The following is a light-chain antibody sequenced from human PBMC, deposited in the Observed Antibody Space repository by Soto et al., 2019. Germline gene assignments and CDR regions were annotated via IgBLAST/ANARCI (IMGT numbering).Light chain of an antibody. CDR3: QQYNNWPPIT. CDR1: QSVSRK. V-gene: IGKV3-15*01. CDR2: GAS. J-gene: IGKJ5*01. Sequence: EIVMTQSPATLSVSPGERATLSGRASQSVSRKLSCYQQKPGQAPRLLIYGASTRSTGIPARFSGSGSGTEVTLTISSLQSEDFAVYYCQQYNNWPPITFGQGTRLEIK.